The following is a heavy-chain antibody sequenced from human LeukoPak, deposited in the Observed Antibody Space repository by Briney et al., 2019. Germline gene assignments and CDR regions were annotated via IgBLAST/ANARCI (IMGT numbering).Heavy chain of an antibody. CDR2: INPNSGGT. D-gene: IGHD2-15*01. J-gene: IGHJ5*02. CDR3: AINYCSGGSCYSGWFDP. Sequence: ASVKVSCKASGYTFTGYYMHWVRQAPGQGLEWMGRINPNSGGTNYAQKFQGRVTMTRDTSISTAYMELSRLRSDDTAVYYCAINYCSGGSCYSGWFDPWGQGTLVTVSS. V-gene: IGHV1-2*06. CDR1: GYTFTGYY.